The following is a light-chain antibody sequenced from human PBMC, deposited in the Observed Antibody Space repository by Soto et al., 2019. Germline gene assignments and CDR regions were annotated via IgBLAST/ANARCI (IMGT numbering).Light chain of an antibody. CDR2: DVT. V-gene: IGLV2-14*01. Sequence: QSALTQPASVSGSPGQSITISCTGSSSDVGGYKYVSWYQQHPRKAPKLLIYDVTNRPSGVSNRCSGSKSGNTASLTISGLQAEDEADYYCSSYTSGSTLVFGGGTKLTVL. CDR1: SSDVGGYKY. CDR3: SSYTSGSTLV. J-gene: IGLJ2*01.